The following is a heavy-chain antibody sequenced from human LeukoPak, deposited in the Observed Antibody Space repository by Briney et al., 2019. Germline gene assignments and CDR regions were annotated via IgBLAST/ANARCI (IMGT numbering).Heavy chain of an antibody. J-gene: IGHJ4*02. CDR3: ARGRTYYYDSSGYYSY. CDR1: GGSFSGYY. Sequence: SETLSLTCAVYGGSFSGYYWSWIRQPPGKGLEWIGEINHGGSTNYNPSLKSRVTISVDTSKNQFSLKLSSVTAADTAVYYCARGRTYYYDSSGYYSYWGQGTLVTVSS. D-gene: IGHD3-22*01. V-gene: IGHV4-34*01. CDR2: INHGGST.